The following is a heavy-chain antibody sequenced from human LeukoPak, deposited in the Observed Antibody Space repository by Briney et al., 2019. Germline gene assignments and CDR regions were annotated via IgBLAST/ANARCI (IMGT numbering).Heavy chain of an antibody. CDR2: ISSSSSSTI. V-gene: IGHV3-48*01. D-gene: IGHD6-6*01. CDR3: AREGPIAARPDDY. CDR1: GFTFSSYS. J-gene: IGHJ4*02. Sequence: GGSLRLSCAASGFTFSSYSMNWVRQAPGKGLEWVSYISSSSSSTIYYADSVKGRFTISRDNAKNSLYLQMNSLRAEDTAVYYCAREGPIAARPDDYWGQGTLVTVSS.